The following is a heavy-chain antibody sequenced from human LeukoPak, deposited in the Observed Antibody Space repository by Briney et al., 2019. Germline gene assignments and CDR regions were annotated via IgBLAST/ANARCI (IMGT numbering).Heavy chain of an antibody. Sequence: SETLSLTCAVYGGSFSGYYWSWIRQPPGKGLEWIGEINHSGSTNYNPSLKSRVTISVDTSKNQFSLKLSSVTAADTAVYYCARLVVVPAAKSRYNWFDPWGQGTLVTVSS. CDR3: ARLVVVPAAKSRYNWFDP. CDR1: GGSFSGYY. CDR2: INHSGST. D-gene: IGHD2-2*01. V-gene: IGHV4-34*01. J-gene: IGHJ5*02.